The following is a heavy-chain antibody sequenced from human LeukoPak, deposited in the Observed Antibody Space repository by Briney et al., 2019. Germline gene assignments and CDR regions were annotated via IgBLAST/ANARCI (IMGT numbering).Heavy chain of an antibody. Sequence: TGGSLRLSCAASGFTFSNYAMRWVRQAPGKGLEWVSGISGSGDSTYYADSVKGRFTISRDNSKNTLYLQMNSLRVEDTAIYYCVKVAKYYYGSETYYFFEHWGQGTPVTASS. CDR3: VKVAKYYYGSETYYFFEH. V-gene: IGHV3-23*01. D-gene: IGHD3-10*01. CDR2: ISGSGDST. CDR1: GFTFSNYA. J-gene: IGHJ4*02.